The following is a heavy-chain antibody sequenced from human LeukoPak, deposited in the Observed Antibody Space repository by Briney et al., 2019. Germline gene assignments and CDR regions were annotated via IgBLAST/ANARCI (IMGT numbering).Heavy chain of an antibody. J-gene: IGHJ4*02. CDR2: INPNSGGT. CDR3: ARWSDPPGSFDY. Sequence: GASVKVSCKASGYTFTRYYMHWVRQAPGQGLEWMGWINPNSGGTNYAQKFQGRVTMTRDTSISTAYMELSRLRSDDTAAYYCARWSDPPGSFDYWGQGTLVTVSS. D-gene: IGHD3-10*01. CDR1: GYTFTRYY. V-gene: IGHV1-2*02.